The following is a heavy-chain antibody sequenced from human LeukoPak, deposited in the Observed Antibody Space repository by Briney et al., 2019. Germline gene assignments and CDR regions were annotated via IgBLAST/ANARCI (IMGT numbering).Heavy chain of an antibody. D-gene: IGHD5-24*01. Sequence: PGGSLRLSCAASGFTFNTYGMNWVRLAPGKGLEWVANIKEDGTETYYVDSVKGRFTISRDNAKNSLYLQMNSLRVEDTAVYYCAKEGRSLQTYWGQGTLVTVSS. V-gene: IGHV3-7*03. CDR2: IKEDGTET. J-gene: IGHJ4*02. CDR3: AKEGRSLQTY. CDR1: GFTFNTYG.